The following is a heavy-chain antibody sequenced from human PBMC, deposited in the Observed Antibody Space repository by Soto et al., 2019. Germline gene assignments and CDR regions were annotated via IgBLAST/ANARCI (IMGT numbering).Heavy chain of an antibody. Sequence: SVKVSCKASGGTFSSYTISWVRQAPGQGLEWMGRIIPILGIANYAQKFQGRVTITADKSTSTAYMELSSLRSEDTAVYYCARSGYCSGGSCYHIYYGDDVWGQGTLVTVSS. D-gene: IGHD2-15*01. CDR2: IIPILGIA. J-gene: IGHJ4*02. V-gene: IGHV1-69*02. CDR3: ARSGYCSGGSCYHIYYGDDV. CDR1: GGTFSSYT.